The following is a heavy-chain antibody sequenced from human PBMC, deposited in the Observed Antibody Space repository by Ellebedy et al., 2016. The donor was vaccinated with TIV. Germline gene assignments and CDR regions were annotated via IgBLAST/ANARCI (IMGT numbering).Heavy chain of an antibody. CDR2: IYYSGST. Sequence: SETLSLTCTVSGGSISSYYWSWIRQPPGKGLEWIGYIYYSGSTNYNPSLKSRVTISVDTSKNQFSLKLSSVTAADTAVYYCARLYCSGGSCSHAGWFDPWGQGTLVTVSS. D-gene: IGHD2-15*01. J-gene: IGHJ5*02. CDR3: ARLYCSGGSCSHAGWFDP. CDR1: GGSISSYY. V-gene: IGHV4-59*01.